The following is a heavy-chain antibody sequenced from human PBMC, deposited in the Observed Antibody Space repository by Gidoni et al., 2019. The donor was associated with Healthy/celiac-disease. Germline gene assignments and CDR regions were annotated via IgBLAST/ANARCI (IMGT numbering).Heavy chain of an antibody. J-gene: IGHJ2*01. CDR3: ARDRRAGWDFDL. Sequence: QVQLQESGPGLVEPSQTLSLTCTVSGGSISSGSYYWNWIRQPAGKGLEWIGRIYTSGSTNYNPSLKSRVTMSVDTSKNQFSLKLNSVTAADTAVYYCARDRRAGWDFDLWGRGTLVTVSS. CDR2: IYTSGST. CDR1: GGSISSGSYY. V-gene: IGHV4-61*02.